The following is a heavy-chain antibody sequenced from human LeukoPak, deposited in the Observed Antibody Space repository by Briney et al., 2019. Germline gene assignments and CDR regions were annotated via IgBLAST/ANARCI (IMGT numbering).Heavy chain of an antibody. CDR3: ARDFTQVDY. Sequence: GGSLRLSCAASGFTFSIYTMTWVRQAPGKGLEFVSSINSGSSFIYHAGSVRGRFTISRDDAKNSLYLQMNSLRAEDTAVYYCARDFTQVDYWGQGTLVTVSS. CDR2: INSGSSFI. D-gene: IGHD2-15*01. CDR1: GFTFSIYT. V-gene: IGHV3-21*01. J-gene: IGHJ4*02.